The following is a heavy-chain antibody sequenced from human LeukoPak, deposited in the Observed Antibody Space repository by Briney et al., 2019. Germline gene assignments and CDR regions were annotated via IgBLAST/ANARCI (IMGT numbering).Heavy chain of an antibody. CDR2: ISSSSSYI. V-gene: IGHV3-21*04. Sequence: GGTLRLSCAASGFTFSSYSMNWVRQAPGKGLEWVSSISSSSSYIYYADSVKGRFTISRDNSKNTLYLQMNSLRAEDTAVYYCAKAFYGDLHYYYYMDVWGKGTTVTVSS. J-gene: IGHJ6*03. D-gene: IGHD4-17*01. CDR1: GFTFSSYS. CDR3: AKAFYGDLHYYYYMDV.